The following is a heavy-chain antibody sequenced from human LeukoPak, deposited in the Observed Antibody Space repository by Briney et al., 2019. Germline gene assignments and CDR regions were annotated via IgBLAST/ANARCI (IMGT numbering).Heavy chain of an antibody. Sequence: PGGSLRLSCAASGFTVSSNYMSWVRQAPGKGLEWVSVIYSGGSTYYADSVKGRFTISRDNSKNTLFLQMNSLRAEDTAVYYCARELVVTAGDHYYYGVDVWGQGTTVTVSS. CDR3: ARELVVTAGDHYYYGVDV. D-gene: IGHD2-8*02. J-gene: IGHJ6*02. CDR2: IYSGGST. CDR1: GFTVSSNY. V-gene: IGHV3-53*01.